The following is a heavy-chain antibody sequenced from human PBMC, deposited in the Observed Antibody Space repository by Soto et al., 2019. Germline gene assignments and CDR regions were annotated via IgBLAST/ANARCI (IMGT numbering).Heavy chain of an antibody. Sequence: QMQLVQSGPEVKKPGTSVKVSCKASGFTFNSSAVQWVRQARGQRLEWIGWIVVGSGNTNYAQKFQERVTITRDLSTSTAYMELSSLGSEDTAVYYCATAVVSATFYYYGMDVWGQGTTVTVSS. J-gene: IGHJ6*02. D-gene: IGHD2-15*01. V-gene: IGHV1-58*01. CDR3: ATAVVSATFYYYGMDV. CDR1: GFTFNSSA. CDR2: IVVGSGNT.